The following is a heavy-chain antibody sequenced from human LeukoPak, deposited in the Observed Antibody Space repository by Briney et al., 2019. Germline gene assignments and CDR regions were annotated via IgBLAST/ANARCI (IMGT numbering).Heavy chain of an antibody. CDR1: GFTFSTCA. D-gene: IGHD3-16*01. V-gene: IGHV3-23*01. Sequence: GGSLRLSCAASGFTFSTCAMSWVRQAPGKGLEWVSSISGSGATTYYVDSVKGRFIISRDNAKNSLYLQMNSLRAEDTAIYYCARDREEKARIGGMDVWGQGTTVIVSS. CDR2: ISGSGATT. J-gene: IGHJ6*02. CDR3: ARDREEKARIGGMDV.